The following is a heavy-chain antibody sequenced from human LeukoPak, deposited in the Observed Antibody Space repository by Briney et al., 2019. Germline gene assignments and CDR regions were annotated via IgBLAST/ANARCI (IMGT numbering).Heavy chain of an antibody. V-gene: IGHV3-13*01. Sequence: GGSLRLSCAASGFTFSSYDMHWVRQATGKGLEWVSAIGTAGDTYYPGSVKGRFTISRENAKNSLYLQMNSLRAGDTAVYYCARDLLSYYDSSGYYDYWGQGTLVTVSS. CDR2: IGTAGDT. D-gene: IGHD3-22*01. CDR3: ARDLLSYYDSSGYYDY. J-gene: IGHJ4*02. CDR1: GFTFSSYD.